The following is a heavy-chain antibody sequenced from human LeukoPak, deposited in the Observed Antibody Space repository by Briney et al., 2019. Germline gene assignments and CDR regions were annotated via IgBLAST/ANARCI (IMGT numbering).Heavy chain of an antibody. CDR1: GGSISCYY. D-gene: IGHD1-26*01. V-gene: IGHV4-59*01. Sequence: PSETLSLTCTVSGGSISCYYWIWIPQPPGKGLVWSGDIYYSGSTNYNPSLKSRVTISVDTSKNQFSLKLSSVTAADTAVYYCAREEGATRGLDYWGQGTLVTVSS. J-gene: IGHJ4*02. CDR3: AREEGATRGLDY. CDR2: IYYSGST.